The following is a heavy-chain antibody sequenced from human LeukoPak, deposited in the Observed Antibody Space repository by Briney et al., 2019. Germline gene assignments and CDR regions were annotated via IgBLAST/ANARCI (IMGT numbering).Heavy chain of an antibody. CDR3: AIGYGSESYIFDY. V-gene: IGHV3-33*01. D-gene: IGHD3-10*01. J-gene: IGHJ4*02. CDR2: IWYDGSNK. CDR1: GFTFSSYG. Sequence: PGRSLRLSCAAAGFTFSSYGIHWGRQAPGKGLEWVAVIWYDGSNKYYADSVKGRFTISRDNSKNTLYLQMNSLRAEDTAVYYCAIGYGSESYIFDYWGRGTLVTVSS.